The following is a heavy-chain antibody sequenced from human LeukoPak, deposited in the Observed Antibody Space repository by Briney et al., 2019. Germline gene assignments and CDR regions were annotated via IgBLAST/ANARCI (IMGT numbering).Heavy chain of an antibody. CDR2: ISYDGTKE. J-gene: IGHJ4*02. CDR3: AREDYYFDH. Sequence: GRSLRLSCAASGFTFSSFAMHWVRQAPGKGLEWVAVISYDGTKEYYTDSVKGRFTISRDNSKNSLYLQMNSLRTEDTAVYYCAREDYYFDHWGQGTLVTVSS. CDR1: GFTFSSFA. V-gene: IGHV3-30*10.